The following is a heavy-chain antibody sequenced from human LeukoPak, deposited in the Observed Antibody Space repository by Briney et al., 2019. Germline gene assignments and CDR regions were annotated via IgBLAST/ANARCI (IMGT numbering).Heavy chain of an antibody. V-gene: IGHV4-59*01. D-gene: IGHD5-18*01. CDR1: GASISSYY. CDR2: IYYSGST. CDR3: ARGGYTYGLDAFDF. J-gene: IGHJ3*01. Sequence: SETLSLTCTVSGASISSYYWSWIRQPPGKGLEWIGYIYYSGSTKYNLSLKSRVSFSVDTSKNHFSLKLTSVTAADTAVYYCARGGYTYGLDAFDFWGQGTMVTVSS.